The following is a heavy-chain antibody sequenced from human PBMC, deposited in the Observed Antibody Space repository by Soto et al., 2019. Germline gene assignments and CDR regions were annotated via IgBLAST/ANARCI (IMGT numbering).Heavy chain of an antibody. Sequence: GGSLRLSCVASGFTFSRDGMSWVRQAPGKGLEWVSLITDNGGSTYYADSVKGRFTISRDNTKNTLFLQMNSLRAEDTAVYYCAKERATTTAFDYWGQGALVTVSS. CDR3: AKERATTTAFDY. D-gene: IGHD4-17*01. CDR1: GFTFSRDG. CDR2: ITDNGGST. V-gene: IGHV3-23*01. J-gene: IGHJ4*02.